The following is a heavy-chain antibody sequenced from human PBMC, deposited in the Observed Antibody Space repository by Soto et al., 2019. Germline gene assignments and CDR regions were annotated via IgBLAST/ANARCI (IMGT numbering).Heavy chain of an antibody. D-gene: IGHD2-2*01. CDR2: ISAYNGNT. CDR3: ARVVPAARWQSVYYYYGMDV. Sequence: GASVKVSCKASGYTFTSYGISWVRQAPGQGLEWMGWISAYNGNTNYAQKLQGRVTMTTDTSTSTAYMELRSLRSDDTAVYYCARVVPAARWQSVYYYYGMDVWGQGTTVTVSS. V-gene: IGHV1-18*01. CDR1: GYTFTSYG. J-gene: IGHJ6*02.